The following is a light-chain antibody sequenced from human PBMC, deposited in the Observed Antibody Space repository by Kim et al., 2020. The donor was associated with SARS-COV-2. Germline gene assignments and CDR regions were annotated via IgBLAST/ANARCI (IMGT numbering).Light chain of an antibody. Sequence: DIQMTQSPYSLSASVGDRVTITCQASQDISNYLHWYQQKPGKAPKLLIYDASNLATGVPSRFIGSGSGTDFTFTISSLQPEDIATYYCQHYDNLPSYTFGQGTKLEI. J-gene: IGKJ2*01. CDR3: QHYDNLPSYT. CDR1: QDISNY. CDR2: DAS. V-gene: IGKV1-33*01.